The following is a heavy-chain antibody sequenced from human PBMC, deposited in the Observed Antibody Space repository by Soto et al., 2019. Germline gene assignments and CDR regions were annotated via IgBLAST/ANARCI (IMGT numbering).Heavy chain of an antibody. D-gene: IGHD2-15*01. J-gene: IGHJ6*02. Sequence: GASVKVSCKASGYTFTSYGISWVRQAPGQGLEWMGWISAYNGNTNYAQKLQGRVTMTTDTSTSTAYMELRSLRSDDTAVYYCARGRDGGYYYYYGMDVWGQGTTVTVSS. CDR1: GYTFTSYG. V-gene: IGHV1-18*01. CDR2: ISAYNGNT. CDR3: ARGRDGGYYYYYGMDV.